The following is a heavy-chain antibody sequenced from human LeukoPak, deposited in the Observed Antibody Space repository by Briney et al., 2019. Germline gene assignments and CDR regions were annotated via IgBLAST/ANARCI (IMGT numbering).Heavy chain of an antibody. CDR1: GFTFSSYA. CDR3: AKDLGELGYCSSTSCSHWFDP. D-gene: IGHD2-2*01. J-gene: IGHJ5*02. CDR2: ISGSGDIT. V-gene: IGHV3-23*01. Sequence: PGGSPRLSCAASGFTFSSYAMSWVRQAPGKGLEWVSGISGSGDITDYADSVKGRFTISRDNSKNTLYLQMNNLRAEDTAVYYCAKDLGELGYCSSTSCSHWFDPWGQGTLVTVSS.